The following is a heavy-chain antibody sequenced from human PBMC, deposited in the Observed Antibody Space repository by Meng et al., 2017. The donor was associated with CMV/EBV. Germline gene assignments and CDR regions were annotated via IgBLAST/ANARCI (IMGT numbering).Heavy chain of an antibody. CDR1: GGSISSGDYY. J-gene: IGHJ5*02. Sequence: VQPLESGPELVKPSTPLSLPCTVSGGSISSGDYYWSWIRQPPGKGLEWIGYIYYSGSTYYNPSLKSRVTISVDTSKNQFSLKLSSVTAADTAVYYCARVYCSGGSCYGNWFDPWGQGTLVTVLL. V-gene: IGHV4-30-4*08. CDR3: ARVYCSGGSCYGNWFDP. CDR2: IYYSGST. D-gene: IGHD2-15*01.